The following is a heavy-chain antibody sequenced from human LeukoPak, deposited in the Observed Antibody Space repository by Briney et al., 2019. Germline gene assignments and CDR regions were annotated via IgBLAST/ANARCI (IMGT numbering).Heavy chain of an antibody. Sequence: GGSLRLSCAASGFTFSSYAMNWVRQAPGKGLEWVSTISGSGGSTNHAVSVKGRFTISRDNSKNTLYLQMNSLRAEDTAVYYCAKDSGVSIVDLYGMDVWGQGTTVTVSS. CDR1: GFTFSSYA. CDR3: AKDSGVSIVDLYGMDV. CDR2: ISGSGGST. J-gene: IGHJ6*02. V-gene: IGHV3-23*01. D-gene: IGHD1-26*01.